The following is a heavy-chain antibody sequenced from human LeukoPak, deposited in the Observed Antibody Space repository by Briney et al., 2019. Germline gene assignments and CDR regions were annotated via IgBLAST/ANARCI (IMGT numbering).Heavy chain of an antibody. CDR3: AKDFGYGDP. J-gene: IGHJ5*02. CDR2: ISYDGSNK. CDR1: GFTFSSYG. V-gene: IGHV3-30*18. D-gene: IGHD5-18*01. Sequence: GGSLRLSCAASGFTFSSYGMHGVRQAPGRGLEWVAVISYDGSNKYYADSVKRRFTISRENSKNTLYLQMHRLRAEDTAVYDCAKDFGYGDPWGQGTLVTVSS.